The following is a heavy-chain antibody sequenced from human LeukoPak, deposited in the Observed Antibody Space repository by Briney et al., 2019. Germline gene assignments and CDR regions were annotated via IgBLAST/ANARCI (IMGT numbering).Heavy chain of an antibody. CDR1: GFTFSSYS. CDR3: TRDPRRGGSSSWLWAFDI. J-gene: IGHJ3*02. D-gene: IGHD6-13*01. V-gene: IGHV3-21*01. Sequence: GGSLRLSCAASGFTFSSYSMNWVRQAPGKGLEWVSSISSGSVAIYYADSVKGRITISRDNAKNSLFLQMNSLRAEDTAVYYCTRDPRRGGSSSWLWAFDIWGQGTMVTVSS. CDR2: ISSGSVAI.